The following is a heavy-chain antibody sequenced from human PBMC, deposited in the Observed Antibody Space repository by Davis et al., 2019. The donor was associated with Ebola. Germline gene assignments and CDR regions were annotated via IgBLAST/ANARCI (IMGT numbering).Heavy chain of an antibody. CDR3: ARDLVVTGAFDI. D-gene: IGHD2-21*02. Sequence: MPSETLSLTCTVSGSSISSGYFWGWIRQPPGKGLEWIGSIYHSGRTHYNPALKSRSTTSVDTSRNQFSLKVTSVTAADTAVYYCARDLVVTGAFDIWGQGTVVIVPS. J-gene: IGHJ3*02. CDR1: GSSISSGYF. V-gene: IGHV4-38-2*02. CDR2: IYHSGRT.